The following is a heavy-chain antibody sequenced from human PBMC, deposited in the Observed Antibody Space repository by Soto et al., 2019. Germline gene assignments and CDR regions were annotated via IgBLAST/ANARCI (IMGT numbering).Heavy chain of an antibody. D-gene: IGHD6-19*01. J-gene: IGHJ6*02. V-gene: IGHV1-3*01. CDR1: GYTFTSYA. CDR2: INAGNGNT. Sequence: GASVKVSCKASGYTFTSYAMHWVRLAPGQRLEWMGWINAGNGNTKYSQKFQGRVAITRDTSASTAYMELSSLRSEDTAVYYCARGWFKQWVVRGAPNYYGMDVWGQGTTVTVSS. CDR3: ARGWFKQWVVRGAPNYYGMDV.